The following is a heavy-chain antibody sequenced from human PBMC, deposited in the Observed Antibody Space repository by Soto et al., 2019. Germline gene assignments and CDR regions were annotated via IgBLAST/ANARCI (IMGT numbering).Heavy chain of an antibody. CDR1: GYTFTNYY. CDR3: ATTYYYGMDV. V-gene: IGHV1-2*04. J-gene: IGHJ6*02. CDR2: INPNSGGT. Sequence: QVQLVQSGAEVKKPGALVQVSCKASGYTFTNYYMHWVRQAPGQVLEWMGWINPNSGGTNYAQKFQGCVTMTRDTSISTAYMELSNLRYDDTAVYYCATTYYYGMDVWGQGTTVIVSS.